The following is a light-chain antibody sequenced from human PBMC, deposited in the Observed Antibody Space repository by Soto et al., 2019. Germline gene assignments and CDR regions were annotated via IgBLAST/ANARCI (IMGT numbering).Light chain of an antibody. CDR3: QVWDSSSDLVV. V-gene: IGLV3-21*04. CDR2: YDS. Sequence: SYELTQPPSVSVAPGKTARITCGGNKIGSKSVHWYQQKPGQAPVLVIYYDSDRPSGIPEPFSGSNSGNTATLTISRVEAGDEADYYCQVWDSSSDLVVFGGGTKVTVL. CDR1: KIGSKS. J-gene: IGLJ2*01.